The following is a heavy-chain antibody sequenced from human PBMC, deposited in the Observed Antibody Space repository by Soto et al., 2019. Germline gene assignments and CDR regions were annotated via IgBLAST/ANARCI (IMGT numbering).Heavy chain of an antibody. CDR3: VKDESINWYSGHFRH. V-gene: IGHV3-9*01. CDR2: INWNSGSI. D-gene: IGHD6-13*01. CDR1: GFTFDDYA. J-gene: IGHJ1*01. Sequence: EVQLVESGGGLVQPVRSLRLSCAAFGFTFDDYAMHWVRQVPGKGLEWVSGINWNSGSIGYADSVKGRFAISRDNAKNSLHLQMNSLRAEDTAFYYCVKDESINWYSGHFRHWGQGTLVTVSS.